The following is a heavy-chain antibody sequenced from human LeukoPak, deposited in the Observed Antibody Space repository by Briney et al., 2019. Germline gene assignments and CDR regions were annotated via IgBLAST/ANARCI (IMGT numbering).Heavy chain of an antibody. Sequence: PSQTLSLTCDVSDDSINSGGYSWSWIRQPPGKGLEWIGYLYDIVNTYYNPSLRSRTTIFLDTSTKSHLSLKLFSVTAADTAVYYCARDYGSGSYYYYYYMDVWGKGTTVTISS. V-gene: IGHV4-30-4*07. J-gene: IGHJ6*03. CDR2: LYDIVNT. CDR1: DDSINSGGYS. CDR3: ARDYGSGSYYYYYYMDV. D-gene: IGHD3-10*01.